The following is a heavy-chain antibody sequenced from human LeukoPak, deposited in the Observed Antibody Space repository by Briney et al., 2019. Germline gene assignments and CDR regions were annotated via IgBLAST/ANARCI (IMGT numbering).Heavy chain of an antibody. V-gene: IGHV3-48*01. Sequence: GGSLRLSCAASGFTFSSYSMNWVRQAPGKGLEWVSYISSSSSTIYYADSVKGRFTISRDNAKNSLYLQMNSLRAEDTAVYYCARDVLRSPPPNWFDPWGQGNLVTVSS. CDR3: ARDVLRSPPPNWFDP. CDR1: GFTFSSYS. J-gene: IGHJ5*02. CDR2: ISSSSSTI. D-gene: IGHD1-14*01.